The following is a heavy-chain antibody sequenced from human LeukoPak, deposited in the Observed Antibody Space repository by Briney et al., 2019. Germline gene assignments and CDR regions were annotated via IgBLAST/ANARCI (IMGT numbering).Heavy chain of an antibody. CDR3: AKDGGFWSGYYNY. V-gene: IGHV3-23*01. CDR2: ISGGGGST. Sequence: GGSLRLSCAASGFTFSSYAMSWVRQAPGKGLEWVSGISGGGGSTHYADSVKGRFTISRDNSRNTLYLQMNSLRAEDTAVYYCAKDGGFWSGYYNYWGQGTLVTVSS. D-gene: IGHD3-3*01. J-gene: IGHJ4*02. CDR1: GFTFSSYA.